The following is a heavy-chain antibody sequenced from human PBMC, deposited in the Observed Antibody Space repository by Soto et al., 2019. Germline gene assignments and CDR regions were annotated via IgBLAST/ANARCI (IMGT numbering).Heavy chain of an antibody. Sequence: GGSLRLSCAASGFTFSSYSMNWVRQAPGKGLEWVSYISSSSSTIYYADSVKGRFTISRDNAKNSLYLQMNSLIDEDTAVYYCARDYYDSSGYYFLFAYFDYWGQGTLVTVSS. J-gene: IGHJ4*02. CDR3: ARDYYDSSGYYFLFAYFDY. D-gene: IGHD3-22*01. V-gene: IGHV3-48*02. CDR1: GFTFSSYS. CDR2: ISSSSSTI.